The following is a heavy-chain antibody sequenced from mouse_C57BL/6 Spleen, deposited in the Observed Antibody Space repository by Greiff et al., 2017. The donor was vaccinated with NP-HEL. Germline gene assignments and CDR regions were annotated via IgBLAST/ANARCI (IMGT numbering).Heavy chain of an antibody. CDR1: GYSITSGYY. D-gene: IGHD1-1*01. CDR2: ISYDGSN. Sequence: EVHLVESGPGLVKPSQSLSLTCSVTGYSITSGYYWNWIRQFPGNKLEWMGYISYDGSNNYNPSLKNRISITRDTSKNQFFLKLNSVTTEDTATYYCAREDGRGSWFAYWGQGTLVTVSA. J-gene: IGHJ3*01. CDR3: AREDGRGSWFAY. V-gene: IGHV3-6*01.